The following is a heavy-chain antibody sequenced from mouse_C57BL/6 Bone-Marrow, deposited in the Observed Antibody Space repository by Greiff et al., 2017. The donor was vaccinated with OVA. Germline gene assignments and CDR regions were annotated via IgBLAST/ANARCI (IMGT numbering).Heavy chain of an antibody. CDR2: ISSGGSYT. V-gene: IGHV5-6*01. J-gene: IGHJ1*03. CDR1: GFTFSSYG. CDR3: ARHLPYYYGSPYWYFDV. Sequence: EVKLVESGGDLVKPGGSLKLSCAASGFTFSSYGMSWVRQTPDKRLEWVATISSGGSYTYYPDSVKGRFTISRDKAKNTLYLQMSSLKSEDTAMYYCARHLPYYYGSPYWYFDVWGTGTTVTVSS. D-gene: IGHD1-1*01.